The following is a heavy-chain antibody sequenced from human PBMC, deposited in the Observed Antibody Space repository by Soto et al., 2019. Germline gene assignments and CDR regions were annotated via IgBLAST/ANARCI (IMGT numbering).Heavy chain of an antibody. CDR2: ITYDGSNK. D-gene: IGHD4-4*01. CDR1: RFTFSSYA. J-gene: IGHJ4*02. V-gene: IGHV3-30-3*01. CDR3: ARTPTLTTVTMSPY. Sequence: GGSLRLSCAASRFTFSSYAMHWVRQAPGKGLEWVAVITYDGSNKYYADSVKGRFTISRDNSKNTLYLQMNSLRGEDTAVYYCARTPTLTTVTMSPYWGQGTLVTVS.